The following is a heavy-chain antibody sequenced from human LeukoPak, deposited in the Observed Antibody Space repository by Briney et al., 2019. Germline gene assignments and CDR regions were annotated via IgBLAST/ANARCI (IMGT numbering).Heavy chain of an antibody. V-gene: IGHV4-34*01. D-gene: IGHD6-19*01. Sequence: SETLSLTCTVSGDSISSYYWSWIRQPPGKGLEWIGEINHSGSTNYNPSLKSRVTISVDTSKNQYSLKLSSVTAADTAVYYCARALLSRAKPGYSSGWYGYWGQGTLVTVSS. CDR1: GDSISSYY. CDR2: INHSGST. CDR3: ARALLSRAKPGYSSGWYGY. J-gene: IGHJ4*02.